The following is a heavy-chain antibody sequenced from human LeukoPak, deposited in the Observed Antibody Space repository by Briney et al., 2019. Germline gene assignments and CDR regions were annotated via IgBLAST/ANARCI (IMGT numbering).Heavy chain of an antibody. J-gene: IGHJ2*01. CDR1: GFTFSSYS. Sequence: GGSLRLSCAASGFTFSSYSMNWVRQGPGKELEWVSSISSSIDSIFYADSVKGRFTISRDNAENSLYLQMNSLRAEDTAVYYCARDNRDSFGYRYFDLWGRGTLVTVSS. CDR2: ISSSIDSI. CDR3: ARDNRDSFGYRYFDL. D-gene: IGHD5-18*01. V-gene: IGHV3-21*01.